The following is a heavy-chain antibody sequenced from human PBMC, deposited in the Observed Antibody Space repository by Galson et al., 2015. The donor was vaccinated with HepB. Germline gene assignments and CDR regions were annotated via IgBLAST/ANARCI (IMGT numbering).Heavy chain of an antibody. CDR3: ATDRTYGMDV. CDR2: IDREGTAT. V-gene: IGHV3-74*01. CDR1: GFSINKSW. J-gene: IGHJ6*02. Sequence: SLRLSCAASGFSINKSWMHWVRRAPGKGLVWVPRIDREGTATNYADSVRGRFTISRDNARSTLYLQMNSLRVEDTAVYYCATDRTYGMDVWGQGTTVTVSS.